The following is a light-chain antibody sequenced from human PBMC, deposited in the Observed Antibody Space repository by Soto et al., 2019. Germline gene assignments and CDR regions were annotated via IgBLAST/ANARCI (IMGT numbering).Light chain of an antibody. CDR3: QQRSNWPPPIT. CDR2: DAS. CDR1: QSVSSY. Sequence: EILFTQSPSPLSLSPGERAPPSCRARQSVSSYLAWYQQNPGQAPRLLIYDASNRATGIPARFSGSGSGTDFTLTISSLEAEDFAVYYCQQRSNWPPPITFGQGTRLEIK. V-gene: IGKV3-11*01. J-gene: IGKJ5*01.